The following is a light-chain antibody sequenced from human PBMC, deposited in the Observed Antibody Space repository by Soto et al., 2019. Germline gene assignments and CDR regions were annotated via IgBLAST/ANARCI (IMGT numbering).Light chain of an antibody. CDR1: QSVSST. CDR2: GAS. V-gene: IGKV3-15*01. J-gene: IGKJ2*01. Sequence: EILMTQSPATLSVSPGERATLSCRASQSVSSTLAWYQQKPGQAPRLLLYGASTRATGIPARFSGSGSGTEFTLTISSLQSEDFAVYYCQQYNNWPKAFGQGTKLEIK. CDR3: QQYNNWPKA.